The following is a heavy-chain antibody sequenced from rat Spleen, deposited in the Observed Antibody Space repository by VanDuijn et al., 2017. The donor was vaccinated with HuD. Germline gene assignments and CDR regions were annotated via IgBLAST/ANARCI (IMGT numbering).Heavy chain of an antibody. CDR2: ISTSGSVT. J-gene: IGHJ3*01. Sequence: EVQLVESGGGLVQPGGSLKLSCAASGFTFSDYDMAWVRQAPTRGLEWIASISTSGSVTDYRDSVKGRFTISRDDAKSTQYLQMDSLRSEDTATYYCARHGGLRNWFAYWGQGTLVTVSS. CDR3: ARHGGLRNWFAY. D-gene: IGHD1-11*01. CDR1: GFTFSDYD. V-gene: IGHV5S13*01.